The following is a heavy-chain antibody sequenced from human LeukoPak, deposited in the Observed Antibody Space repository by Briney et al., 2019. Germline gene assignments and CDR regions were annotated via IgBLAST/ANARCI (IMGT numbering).Heavy chain of an antibody. CDR2: IKQDGSEK. V-gene: IGHV3-7*01. Sequence: PGGSLRLSCAASGFTFSSYRMGWVRQAPGKGLEWVANIKQDGSEKYYVDSVKGRLTISRDNAKNSLYLQMNSLRAEDTAVYYCARDNPLLNAFDIWGQGTMVTVSS. CDR3: ARDNPLLNAFDI. J-gene: IGHJ3*02. CDR1: GFTFSSYR.